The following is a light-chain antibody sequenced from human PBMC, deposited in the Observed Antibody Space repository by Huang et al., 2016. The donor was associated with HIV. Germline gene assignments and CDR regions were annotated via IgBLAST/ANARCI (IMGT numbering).Light chain of an antibody. J-gene: IGKJ2*01. Sequence: EIVMTQSPVTLFWSPGERVTLSCRASQGVNSNLAWYQQKPGQAPRRLIYGASTRATGIPARFSGSGSGTEFTLTISSLLSEDLAIYYCQQYNNWPPGYTFGQGTKLEIK. V-gene: IGKV3-15*01. CDR2: GAS. CDR3: QQYNNWPPGYT. CDR1: QGVNSN.